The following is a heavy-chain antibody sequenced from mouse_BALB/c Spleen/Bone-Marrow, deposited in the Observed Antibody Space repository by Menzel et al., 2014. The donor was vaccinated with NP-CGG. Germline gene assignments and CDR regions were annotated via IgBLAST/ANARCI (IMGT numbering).Heavy chain of an antibody. V-gene: IGHV14-3*02. CDR2: IDPANGNT. J-gene: IGHJ3*01. CDR3: AVYDYEGFAY. D-gene: IGHD2-4*01. Sequence: EVQLQQSGAELVKPGASVKLSCTASGFNIKDTYMHWVKQRPEQGLEWIGRIDPANGNTKYDPKFQGKATITADTSSNTSYLQLSSLTSEDTAVYYCAVYDYEGFAYWGQGTLVTVSA. CDR1: GFNIKDTY.